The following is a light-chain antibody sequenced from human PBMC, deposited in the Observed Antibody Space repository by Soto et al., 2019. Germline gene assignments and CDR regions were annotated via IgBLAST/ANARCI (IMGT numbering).Light chain of an antibody. J-gene: IGKJ1*01. CDR3: QQYGSSRT. Sequence: TQSPGTRSSSPCETTPLSSRASQSVSSSYVAWYQQQPGQAPRLLIYGASSRSTGIPDRFSGSGAGTYFTLTISRQEPEDVAVYYCQQYGSSRTFGQGTKVDIK. CDR2: GAS. CDR1: QSVSSSY. V-gene: IGKV3-20*01.